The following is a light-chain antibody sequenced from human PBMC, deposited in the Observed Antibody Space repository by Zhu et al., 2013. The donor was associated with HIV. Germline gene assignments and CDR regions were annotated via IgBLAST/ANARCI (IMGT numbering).Light chain of an antibody. V-gene: IGKV3-20*01. CDR3: QQYGSSPLT. Sequence: EIVLTQSPGTLSLSPGERTTLSCRASQTVTSSYLAWYQHKPGQAPRLLIYGASTRAIGIPDRFSGSGSVRDFTLTITGLEPEDFAVYYCQQYGSSPLTFGG. CDR2: GAS. CDR1: QTVTSSY. J-gene: IGKJ4*01.